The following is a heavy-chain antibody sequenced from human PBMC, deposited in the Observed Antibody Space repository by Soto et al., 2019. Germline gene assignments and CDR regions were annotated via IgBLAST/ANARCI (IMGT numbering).Heavy chain of an antibody. CDR3: AREDLAARPALDI. D-gene: IGHD6-6*01. J-gene: IGHJ3*02. Sequence: GGSLRLSCAASGFTFSSYWMHWVRQAPGKGLVWVSRINSDGSSTSYADSVKGRFTISRDNAKNTLYLQMNSLRAEDTALCYCAREDLAARPALDIWGQGTMVTVSS. CDR2: INSDGSST. CDR1: GFTFSSYW. V-gene: IGHV3-74*01.